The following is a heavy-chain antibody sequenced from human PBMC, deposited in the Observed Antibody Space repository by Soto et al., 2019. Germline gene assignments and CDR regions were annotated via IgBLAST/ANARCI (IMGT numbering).Heavy chain of an antibody. Sequence: ASVKVSCKASGYTFTSYGISWVGQAPGQGLEWMGWISAYNGNTNYAQKLQGRVTMTTDTSTSTAYMELRSLRSDDTAVYYCARDFRHIVVVTATHSYGMDVWGQGTTVTVSS. J-gene: IGHJ6*02. D-gene: IGHD2-21*02. CDR1: GYTFTSYG. CDR3: ARDFRHIVVVTATHSYGMDV. CDR2: ISAYNGNT. V-gene: IGHV1-18*01.